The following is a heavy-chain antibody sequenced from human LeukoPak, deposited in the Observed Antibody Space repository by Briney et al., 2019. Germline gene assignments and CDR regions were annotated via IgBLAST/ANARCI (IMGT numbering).Heavy chain of an antibody. CDR3: ARAGRGGDGYKAFDY. CDR1: GFTFSSYS. J-gene: IGHJ4*02. V-gene: IGHV3-48*01. D-gene: IGHD5-24*01. Sequence: GGSLRLSCAASGFTFSSYSMNWVRQAPGKGLEWVSYISSSSSTIYYADSVKGRFTISRDNDKNSLYLQMNSLTAEDTAVYYCARAGRGGDGYKAFDYWGQGTMVTVSS. CDR2: ISSSSSTI.